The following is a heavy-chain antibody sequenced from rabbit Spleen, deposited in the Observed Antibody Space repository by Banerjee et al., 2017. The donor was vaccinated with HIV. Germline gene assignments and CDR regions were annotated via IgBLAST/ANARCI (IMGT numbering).Heavy chain of an antibody. Sequence: QSLEESGGGLVKPGASLTLTCKASGFSFNEFSFNNGYYMSWVRQAPGKGLEWIGCIGAGSGSTYYANWAKGRFTISKTSSTTVTLQMTSLTAADTATYFCAREVLYAAYAGFGDATIYYFDLWGPGTLVTVS. J-gene: IGHJ4*01. CDR2: IGAGSGST. CDR3: AREVLYAAYAGFGDATIYYFDL. V-gene: IGHV1S40*01. CDR1: GFSFNEFSFNNGYY. D-gene: IGHD6-1*01.